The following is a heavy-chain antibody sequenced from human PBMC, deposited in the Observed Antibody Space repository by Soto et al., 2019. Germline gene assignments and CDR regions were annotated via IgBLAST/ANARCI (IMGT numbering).Heavy chain of an antibody. CDR2: IYYSGST. CDR1: GGSISSGGYY. CDR3: ARAVGGLDAFDI. V-gene: IGHV4-31*03. Sequence: SETLSLTCTVSGGSISSGGYYWSWIRQHPGKGLEWIGYIYYSGSTYYNPSLKSRVTISVDTSKNQFSLKLSSVTAADTAVYYCARAVGGLDAFDIWGQGTLVTVSS. J-gene: IGHJ3*02. D-gene: IGHD2-15*01.